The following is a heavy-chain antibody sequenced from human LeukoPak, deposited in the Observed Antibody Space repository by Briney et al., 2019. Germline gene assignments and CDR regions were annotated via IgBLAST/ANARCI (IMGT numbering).Heavy chain of an antibody. V-gene: IGHV3-30*02. D-gene: IGHD3-10*01. J-gene: IGHJ6*03. CDR3: ARISTTYYYGSGAGYYYYMDV. Sequence: GGSLRLSCAASGFTFSNYGMHWVRQAPGKGLEWVAFIRYDGNNKYYADSVKGRFTISRDNSKNTLYLQMNSLRAEDTAVYYCARISTTYYYGSGAGYYYYMDVWGKGTTVTVSS. CDR1: GFTFSNYG. CDR2: IRYDGNNK.